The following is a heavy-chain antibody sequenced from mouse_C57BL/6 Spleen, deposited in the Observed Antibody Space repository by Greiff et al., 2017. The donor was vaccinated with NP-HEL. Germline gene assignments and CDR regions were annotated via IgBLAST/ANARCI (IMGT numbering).Heavy chain of an antibody. D-gene: IGHD1-1*01. CDR3: TSEGITTDYYAMDY. V-gene: IGHV5-9-1*02. J-gene: IGHJ4*01. Sequence: DVMLVESGEGLVKPGGSLKLSCAASGFTFSSYAMSWVRQTPEKRLEWVAYISSGGDYIYYADTVKGRFTISRDNARNTLYLQMSSLKSEDTAMYYCTSEGITTDYYAMDYWGQGTSVTVSS. CDR2: ISSGGDYI. CDR1: GFTFSSYA.